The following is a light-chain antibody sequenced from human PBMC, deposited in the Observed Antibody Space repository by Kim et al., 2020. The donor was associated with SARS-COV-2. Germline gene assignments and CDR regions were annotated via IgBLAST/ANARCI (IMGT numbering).Light chain of an antibody. CDR2: GTS. Sequence: PGGTVTLTCASSTGAVTSGYYPNWFQQKPGQAPRALIYGTSDKHSWTPARFSGSLLGGKAALTLSGVQPEDEAVYYCLLYYGGAYVFGAGTQLTVL. CDR1: TGAVTSGYY. J-gene: IGLJ7*01. V-gene: IGLV7-43*01. CDR3: LLYYGGAYV.